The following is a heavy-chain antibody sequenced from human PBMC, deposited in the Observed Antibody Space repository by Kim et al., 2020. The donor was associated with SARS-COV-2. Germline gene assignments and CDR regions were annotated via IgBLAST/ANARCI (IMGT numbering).Heavy chain of an antibody. CDR1: GFPFTNHP. D-gene: IGHD4-4*01. CDR2: ISYDGSNK. J-gene: IGHJ3*02. V-gene: IGHV3-30*04. CDR3: ARDRTSERSTVNYLFDN. Sequence: GGSLRLSCGASGFPFTNHPIHWVRQAPGKGLDWVAVISYDGSNKFYADSVKGRFTISRDNSKNTVYLQMTSLRADDSAIYYCARDRTSERSTVNYLFDN.